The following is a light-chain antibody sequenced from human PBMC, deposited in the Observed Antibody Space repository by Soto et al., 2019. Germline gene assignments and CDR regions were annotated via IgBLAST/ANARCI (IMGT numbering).Light chain of an antibody. J-gene: IGKJ5*01. CDR2: DAS. CDR3: QQRFNWQVT. Sequence: EVVLTQSPATLSLPPGERASISCRASQSVRSSLSWYQQKPGQAPRLLIYDASSRVAGIPARFSGSESGTEFTLTISSLQSEDVAVYYCQQRFNWQVTFGQGTRLEIK. V-gene: IGKV3-11*01. CDR1: QSVRSS.